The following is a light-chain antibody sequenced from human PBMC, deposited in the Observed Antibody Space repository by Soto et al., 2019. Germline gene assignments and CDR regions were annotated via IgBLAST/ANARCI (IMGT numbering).Light chain of an antibody. CDR2: TTS. Sequence: DIQMTQSPSTLSASVGDRVIITCRASQTIYHWLAWYQQKPGKAPTSLIYTTSTLASGVPPRFSGSGSGTEFTLTISSLQPDDFATYFCQQYSTYPITFGGGTEVERK. CDR3: QQYSTYPIT. CDR1: QTIYHW. J-gene: IGKJ4*01. V-gene: IGKV1-5*03.